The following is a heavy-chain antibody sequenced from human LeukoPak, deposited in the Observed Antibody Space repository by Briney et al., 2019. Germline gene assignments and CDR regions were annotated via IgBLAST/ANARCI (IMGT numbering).Heavy chain of an antibody. J-gene: IGHJ4*02. CDR1: GGSFSGYY. Sequence: SETLSLTCAVYGGSFSGYYWSWIRQPPGKGLEWIGEINHSGSTNYNSSLKSRVTISVDTSKNQFSLKLSSVTAADTAVYYCARGIVGAPDYWGQGTLVTVSS. CDR2: INHSGST. D-gene: IGHD1-26*01. CDR3: ARGIVGAPDY. V-gene: IGHV4-34*01.